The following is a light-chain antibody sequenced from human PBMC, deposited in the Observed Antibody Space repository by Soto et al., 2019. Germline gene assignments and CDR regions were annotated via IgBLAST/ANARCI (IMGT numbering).Light chain of an antibody. V-gene: IGLV2-14*01. CDR1: SSDVGGYNY. CDR3: SSYTSSSPYV. Sequence: QSALTQPASVSGSPGQSITISCTGTSSDVGGYNYVSWYQQHPGKAPKLMIYDVSNRPSGVSNRCSGSKSGNTASLTISGLQAEDEADYYCSSYTSSSPYVFGTGPRSPS. J-gene: IGLJ1*01. CDR2: DVS.